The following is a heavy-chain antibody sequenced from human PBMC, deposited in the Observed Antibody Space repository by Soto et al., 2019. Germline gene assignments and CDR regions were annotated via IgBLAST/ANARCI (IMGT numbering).Heavy chain of an antibody. CDR1: GFXFSSYG. CDR3: VKDRRTEAYGMEV. J-gene: IGHJ6*02. V-gene: IGHV3-30*18. Sequence: GGSLXLSCAASGFXFSSYGMHWVRQAPGKGLEWVAIISYDGSNKYYADSVKGRFTISRDNSKNTLYLQMISLRDEDTAVYYCVKDRRTEAYGMEVWGQGTTVTVSS. D-gene: IGHD2-21*01. CDR2: ISYDGSNK.